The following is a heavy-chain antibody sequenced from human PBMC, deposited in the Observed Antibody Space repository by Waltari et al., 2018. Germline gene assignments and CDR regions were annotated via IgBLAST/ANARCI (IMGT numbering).Heavy chain of an antibody. J-gene: IGHJ3*02. CDR3: ARLRSGPGATHDAFDI. CDR2: IKQDGSEK. V-gene: IGHV3-7*01. Sequence: VQLQQWGAGLLKPSETLSLTCAVYGGSFSGYYWSWIRQPPGKGLEWVANIKQDGSEKYYVDSVKGRFTISRDNAKNSLYLQMNSLRAEDTAVYYCARLRSGPGATHDAFDIWGQGTMVTVSS. CDR1: GGSFSGYY. D-gene: IGHD1-26*01.